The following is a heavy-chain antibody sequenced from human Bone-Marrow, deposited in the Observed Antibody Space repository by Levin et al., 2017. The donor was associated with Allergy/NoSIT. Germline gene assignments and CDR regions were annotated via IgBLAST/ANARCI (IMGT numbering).Heavy chain of an antibody. D-gene: IGHD3-16*02. V-gene: IGHV3-7*04. Sequence: GGSLRLSCVASGLTFSNYWMTWFRQAPGKGLEWVANIRQDGREKSYLDSVKGRFTISRDNAKNSLFLQMNSLGAEDTAVYYCARDIDYRDGATHYDGFDIWGRGKMVTVSS. CDR3: ARDIDYRDGATHYDGFDI. J-gene: IGHJ3*02. CDR2: IRQDGREK. CDR1: GLTFSNYW.